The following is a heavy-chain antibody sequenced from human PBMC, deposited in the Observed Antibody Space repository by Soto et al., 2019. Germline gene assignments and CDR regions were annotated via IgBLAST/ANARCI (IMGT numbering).Heavy chain of an antibody. CDR1: GYTLTRYY. V-gene: IGHV1-46*04. CDR3: ARGDTASGSYYIPFDY. J-gene: IGHJ4*02. Sequence: QVHVVQSGAEVKKPGASVKVSCKASGYTLTRYYMHWVRQAPGQGLEWMGMINPNGGTTKYAQKLQGRVTMTRDTATTTVYMELTTLTSDDTAVYYCARGDTASGSYYIPFDYWGQGTLVTVSS. D-gene: IGHD3-10*01. CDR2: INPNGGTT.